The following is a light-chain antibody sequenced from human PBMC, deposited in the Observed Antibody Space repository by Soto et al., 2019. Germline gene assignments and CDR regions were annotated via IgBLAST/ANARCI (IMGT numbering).Light chain of an antibody. CDR1: QDISNY. V-gene: IGKV1-33*01. CDR3: QQFDSYSST. CDR2: DAS. Sequence: DIQMTQSPSSLSASVGDRVTITCQASQDISNYLNWYQQKPGKAPKLLIYDASNLETGVPSRFSGSGSGTEFTLSINSLQPDDFATYYCQQFDSYSSTFGQGTRLEIK. J-gene: IGKJ2*01.